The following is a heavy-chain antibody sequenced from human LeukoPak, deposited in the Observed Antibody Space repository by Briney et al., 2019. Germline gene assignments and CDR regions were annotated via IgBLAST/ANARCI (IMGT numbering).Heavy chain of an antibody. D-gene: IGHD3-22*01. CDR1: GCSISSNY. Sequence: PSETLSLTCALSGCSISSNYWTWIRQPPGKGLEWVGYIYNSGSTNYHPSLKSRVTISVDTSKNQFSLKLSSVTAADTAVYYCAQHRPAPYYHSSNCFDYWGQGTLVTVSS. CDR3: AQHRPAPYYHSSNCFDY. V-gene: IGHV4-59*08. CDR2: IYNSGST. J-gene: IGHJ4*02.